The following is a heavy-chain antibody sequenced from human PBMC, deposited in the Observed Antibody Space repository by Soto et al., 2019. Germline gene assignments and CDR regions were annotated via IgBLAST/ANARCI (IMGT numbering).Heavy chain of an antibody. CDR3: ASPGRYSSGWYVPEYFQH. D-gene: IGHD6-19*01. CDR1: GGTFSSYA. V-gene: IGHV1-69*13. Sequence: SVKVSCKASGGTFSSYAISWVRQAPGQGLEWMGGIIPIFGTANYAQKFQGRVTITADESTSTAYMELSSLRSEDTAVYYCASPGRYSSGWYVPEYFQHWGQGTLVTVSS. CDR2: IIPIFGTA. J-gene: IGHJ1*01.